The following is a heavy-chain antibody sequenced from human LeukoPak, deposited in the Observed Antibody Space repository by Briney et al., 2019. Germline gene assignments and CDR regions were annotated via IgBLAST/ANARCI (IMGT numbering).Heavy chain of an antibody. J-gene: IGHJ6*04. CDR3: ARRWNYGRNYSIDV. CDR2: INDSARI. D-gene: IGHD1-7*01. CDR1: GGSFSNYY. V-gene: IGHV4-34*01. Sequence: SETLSLTCAVYGGSFSNYYRSWIRQPPGKGLEWIGEINDSARINYTPSLMSRVTVSVDTSKNQFSLRLTSVTATDTAVYYCARRWNYGRNYSIDVWGNGATVSVSS.